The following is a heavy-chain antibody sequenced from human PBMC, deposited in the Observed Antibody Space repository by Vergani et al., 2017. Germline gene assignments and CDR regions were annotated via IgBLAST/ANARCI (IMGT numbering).Heavy chain of an antibody. Sequence: QVQLVQSGAEVKKPGASWKVSCKASVNTFTSFVISWVRKAPGQGLEGMGWISAYNGNTNNAWKPQGRCTMTTDTSTSTAYMELRSLRSDDTAVYYCARLYSSSPVGAFDIWGQGTIVTVSS. V-gene: IGHV1-18*01. CDR3: ARLYSSSPVGAFDI. CDR2: ISAYNGNT. D-gene: IGHD6-6*01. CDR1: VNTFTSFV. J-gene: IGHJ3*02.